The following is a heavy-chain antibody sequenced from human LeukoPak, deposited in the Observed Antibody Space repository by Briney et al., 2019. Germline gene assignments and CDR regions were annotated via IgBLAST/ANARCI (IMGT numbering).Heavy chain of an antibody. CDR1: GFTFSSYV. Sequence: GGSLRLSCAASGFTFSSYVMHWGRQAPGKGLEWVAVILYDGSNKYYADSVKGRFTISRDNSKNTLYLQMHSPRTEDTAVYYCARGYRDCTHGLCYRGDLDYRGQGTLAT. J-gene: IGHJ4*02. D-gene: IGHD2-8*01. CDR2: ILYDGSNK. CDR3: ARGYRDCTHGLCYRGDLDY. V-gene: IGHV3-30-3*01.